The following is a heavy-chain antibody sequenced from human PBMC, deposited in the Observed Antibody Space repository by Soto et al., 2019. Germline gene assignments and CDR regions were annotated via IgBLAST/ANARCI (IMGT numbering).Heavy chain of an antibody. CDR2: INPSGCST. CDR1: GYTFTSYY. CDR3: ARDPIIGGYLDY. J-gene: IGHJ4*02. V-gene: IGHV1-46*01. D-gene: IGHD3-22*01. Sequence: QVQLVQSGAEVKKPGASVKVSCKASGYTFTSYYMHWVRQAPGQGLEWMGIINPSGCSTSYAQKFQGRVTMTRDTSTSTVYMELSSLRSQDTAVYYCARDPIIGGYLDYWGQGTLVTVSS.